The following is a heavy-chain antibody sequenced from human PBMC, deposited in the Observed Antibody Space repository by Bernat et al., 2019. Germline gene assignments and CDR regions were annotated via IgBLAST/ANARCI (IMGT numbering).Heavy chain of an antibody. D-gene: IGHD3-10*01. CDR1: GFSFGSYA. CDR2: MSGVESRT. CDR3: AKTPMVGAYEYYFDY. V-gene: IGHV3-23*01. Sequence: EVQLLESGGGLVQPGGSLRLSCAASGFSFGSYAMGWVRQAPGRGLECVSGMSGVESRTYYADSVKGRFTISRDNSKNTLYLQMNSLRVEDTAVYYCAKTPMVGAYEYYFDYWGQGTLVTVSS. J-gene: IGHJ4*02.